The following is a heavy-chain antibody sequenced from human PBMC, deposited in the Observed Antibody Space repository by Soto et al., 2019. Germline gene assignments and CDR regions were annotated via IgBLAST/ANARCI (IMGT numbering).Heavy chain of an antibody. V-gene: IGHV1-69*13. CDR3: ARNPRKVRAVVTPTSWFDP. J-gene: IGHJ5*02. Sequence: SVKVSCKASGGTFSSYAISWVRQAPGQGLEWMGGIIPIFGTANYAQKFQGRVTITADESTSTAYMELSSLRSEDTAVYYCARNPRKVRAVVTPTSWFDPWGQGTLVTVSS. CDR1: GGTFSSYA. CDR2: IIPIFGTA. D-gene: IGHD2-21*02.